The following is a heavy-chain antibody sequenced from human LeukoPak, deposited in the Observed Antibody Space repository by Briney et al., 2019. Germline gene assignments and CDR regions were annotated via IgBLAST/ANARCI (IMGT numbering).Heavy chain of an antibody. CDR3: AKAEGTAMVYYYFDY. CDR1: GFTFDDYA. J-gene: IGHJ4*02. Sequence: SGGSLRLSCAASGFTFDDYAMHWVRQAPGKGLEWVSGISWNSGSIGYADSVKGRFTISRDNAKNSLYLQMNSLRAEDTALYYCAKAEGTAMVYYYFDYWGQGTLVTVSS. D-gene: IGHD5-18*01. CDR2: ISWNSGSI. V-gene: IGHV3-9*01.